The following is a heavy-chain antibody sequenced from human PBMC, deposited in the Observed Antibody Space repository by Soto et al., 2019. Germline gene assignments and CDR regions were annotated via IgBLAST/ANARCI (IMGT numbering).Heavy chain of an antibody. J-gene: IGHJ5*02. CDR1: GGSISSGGYS. CDR3: ARDQLEGNWFDP. D-gene: IGHD1-1*01. V-gene: IGHV4-30-2*01. Sequence: QLQLQESGSGLVRPSQTLSLTCAVSGGSISSGGYSWNWIRQPPGKGLEWIGYIYHSGSTLYNPSLKGRVTMSVDQSKNQFSRKLSSVTAADTAVSYCARDQLEGNWFDPWGQGTLFTVSS. CDR2: IYHSGST.